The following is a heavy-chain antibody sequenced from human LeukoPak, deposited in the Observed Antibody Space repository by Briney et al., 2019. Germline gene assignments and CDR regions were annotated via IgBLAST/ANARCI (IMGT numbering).Heavy chain of an antibody. CDR1: GGSISSSSYY. CDR3: AGRHSRSSYFDY. V-gene: IGHV4-39*01. D-gene: IGHD6-6*01. Sequence: PSETLSLTCIVSGGSISSSSYYWGWIRQPPGKGLEWIGTISDSGDTYYNPSLKSRVTISVDKAKNQFSLRLSSVTAADTAVYYCAGRHSRSSYFDYWGQGTLVTVSS. CDR2: ISDSGDT. J-gene: IGHJ4*02.